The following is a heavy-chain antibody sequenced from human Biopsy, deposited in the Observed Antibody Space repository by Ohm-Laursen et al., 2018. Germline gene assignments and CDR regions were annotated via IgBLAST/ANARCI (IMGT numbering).Heavy chain of an antibody. Sequence: SETLSLTCIVSGGSISSDYWGWIRQTPGKGLEWIGYIYYSGSTNYNPSLKSRVTISVDTSKNQFSLRLNSVTAADTVVYYCARATNSTGWPYYYFYGMDVWGQGTTVTVSS. J-gene: IGHJ6*02. V-gene: IGHV4-59*01. CDR2: IYYSGST. D-gene: IGHD2/OR15-2a*01. CDR1: GGSISSDY. CDR3: ARATNSTGWPYYYFYGMDV.